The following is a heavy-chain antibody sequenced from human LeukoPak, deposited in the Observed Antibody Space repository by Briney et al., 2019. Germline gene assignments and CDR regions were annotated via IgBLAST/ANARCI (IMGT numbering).Heavy chain of an antibody. V-gene: IGHV1-8*01. J-gene: IGHJ5*02. D-gene: IGHD3-22*01. Sequence: ASVKVSCKASGYTFTSYDINWVRQATGQGLEWMGWMNPNSGNTGYAQKFQGRVTMTRNTSISTAYMELSSLRSEDTAVYYCARTGDGIGYDSSRSWFDPWGQGTLVTVSS. CDR2: MNPNSGNT. CDR3: ARTGDGIGYDSSRSWFDP. CDR1: GYTFTSYD.